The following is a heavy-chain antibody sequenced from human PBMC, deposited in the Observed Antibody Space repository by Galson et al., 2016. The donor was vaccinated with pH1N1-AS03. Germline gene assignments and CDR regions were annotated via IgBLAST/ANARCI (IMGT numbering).Heavy chain of an antibody. Sequence: ETLSLTCNVSGGSFSTYPWSWIRQPAGKGLEWFGRIYASGSSNYNTSLKSRVTMSLDKSKNQFSLKLSSVAAADTAVYYCARGYCSTMSCQWGFDFWGQGTLVTVSS. CDR2: IYASGSS. J-gene: IGHJ4*02. V-gene: IGHV4-4*07. CDR1: GGSFSTYP. D-gene: IGHD2-2*01. CDR3: ARGYCSTMSCQWGFDF.